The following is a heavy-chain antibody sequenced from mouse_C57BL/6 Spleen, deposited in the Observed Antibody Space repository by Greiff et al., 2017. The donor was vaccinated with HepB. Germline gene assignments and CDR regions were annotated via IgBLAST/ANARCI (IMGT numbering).Heavy chain of an antibody. CDR2: IDPSDSYT. CDR3: ARLGDYDEYYFDY. V-gene: IGHV1-50*01. D-gene: IGHD2-4*01. J-gene: IGHJ2*01. Sequence: VQLQQPGAELVKPGASVKLSCKASGYTFTSYWMQWVKQRPGQGLEWIGEIDPSDSYTNYNQKFKGKATLTVDTSSSTAYMQLSSLTSEDSAVYYCARLGDYDEYYFDYWGQGTTLTVSS. CDR1: GYTFTSYW.